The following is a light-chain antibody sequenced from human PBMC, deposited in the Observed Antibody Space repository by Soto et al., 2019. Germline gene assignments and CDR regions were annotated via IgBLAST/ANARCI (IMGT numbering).Light chain of an antibody. Sequence: QSALTQPASVSGSPGQSITISCTGTSSDIGGYNFVSWYQQHPGKAPKLMIYDVTNRPPGLSDRFSGSKSGNTASLTISGLQAEDEADYYCSSYTTSSTLVFGGGTKVPS. V-gene: IGLV2-14*03. CDR3: SSYTTSSTLV. CDR2: DVT. J-gene: IGLJ3*02. CDR1: SSDIGGYNF.